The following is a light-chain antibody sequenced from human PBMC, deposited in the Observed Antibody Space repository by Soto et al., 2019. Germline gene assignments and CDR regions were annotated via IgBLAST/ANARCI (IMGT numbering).Light chain of an antibody. CDR2: DTS. CDR1: QNVSRF. J-gene: IGKJ4*01. CDR3: QQRSNWPPLT. V-gene: IGKV3-11*01. Sequence: EFVLTQSPATLSVSPGERATLSCRASQNVSRFLAWYQRRPGQAPRLVIYDTSKRASDTPARFSGSGSGTDFTLTISSLEPEDVAVYYCQQRSNWPPLTFGGGTKVEIK.